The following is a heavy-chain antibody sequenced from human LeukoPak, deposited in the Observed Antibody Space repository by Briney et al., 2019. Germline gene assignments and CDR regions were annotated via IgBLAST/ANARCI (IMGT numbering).Heavy chain of an antibody. Sequence: GGSLRLSCAASGFTFSNAWMSWVRQAPGKGLEWVSVIGGSGDTTYYADSVKGRFTISRDNSKNTLYLQMNSLRAEDTAVYYCARSIVAADTRNFDYWGRGTLVTVS. CDR1: GFTFSNAW. V-gene: IGHV3-23*01. CDR2: IGGSGDTT. D-gene: IGHD6-13*01. CDR3: ARSIVAADTRNFDY. J-gene: IGHJ4*02.